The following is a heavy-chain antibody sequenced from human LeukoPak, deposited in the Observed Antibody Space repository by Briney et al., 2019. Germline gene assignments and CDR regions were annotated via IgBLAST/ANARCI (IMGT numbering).Heavy chain of an antibody. CDR2: ISSSSYI. Sequence: GGSLRLSCAASGFTFSSYSMNWVRQAPGKGLEWVSSISSSSYIYYADSVKGRFTISGDNAKNSLYLQMNSLRAEDTAVYYCAREPQWELLPFDCWGQGTLVTVSS. V-gene: IGHV3-21*01. CDR1: GFTFSSYS. J-gene: IGHJ4*02. CDR3: AREPQWELLPFDC. D-gene: IGHD1-26*01.